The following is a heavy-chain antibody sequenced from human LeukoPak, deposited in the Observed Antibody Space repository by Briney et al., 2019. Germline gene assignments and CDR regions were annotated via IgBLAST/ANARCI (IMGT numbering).Heavy chain of an antibody. CDR1: GFTFSSYA. CDR3: AKFIAAPFYFDY. J-gene: IGHJ4*02. CDR2: ISGSGGKT. Sequence: GGSLRLSCAASGFTFSSYAMSWVRQAPGKGLEWVSGISGSGGKTYYADSVKGRFTISRDNAKNSLYLQMNSLRAEDTAVYYCAKFIAAPFYFDYWGQGTLVTVSS. D-gene: IGHD6-13*01. V-gene: IGHV3-23*01.